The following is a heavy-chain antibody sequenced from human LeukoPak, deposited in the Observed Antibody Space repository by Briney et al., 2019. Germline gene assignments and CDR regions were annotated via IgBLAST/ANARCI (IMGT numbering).Heavy chain of an antibody. CDR2: IKQDGSEK. CDR1: GFTFSSYW. J-gene: IGHJ3*02. CDR3: ARAHERVVDAFDI. Sequence: GGSLRLSCPASGFTFSSYWMSWVRQAPGKGLEWVANIKQDGSEKYYVDSVKGRFTISRDNAKNLLYLQMSSLRAEDTAVYYCARAHERVVDAFDIWGQGTMVTVSS. V-gene: IGHV3-7*01. D-gene: IGHD6-25*01.